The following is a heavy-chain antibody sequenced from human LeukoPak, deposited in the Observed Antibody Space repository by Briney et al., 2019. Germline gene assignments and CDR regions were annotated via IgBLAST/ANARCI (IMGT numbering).Heavy chain of an antibody. V-gene: IGHV3-74*01. CDR1: GFTFSNYW. CDR3: AKHKGTMVRGVRGGLDY. D-gene: IGHD3-10*01. CDR2: INTDGAST. Sequence: GGSLRLSCAASGFTFSNYWMHWVRQVPGKGLVWVSRINTDGASTAYADSVKGRFTISRDNAKNTLYLQMNSLRAEDTALYYCAKHKGTMVRGVRGGLDYWGQGTLFTVSS. J-gene: IGHJ4*02.